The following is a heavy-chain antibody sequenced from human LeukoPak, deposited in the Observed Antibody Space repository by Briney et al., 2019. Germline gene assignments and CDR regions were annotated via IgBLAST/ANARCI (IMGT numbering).Heavy chain of an antibody. Sequence: ASVKVSCKASGGTFSSGAISWVRQAPGQGLEWMGRIIPILDVANYAQEFQDRVTITADKFTTTIYMDLNSLRSEDSAVYYCARAWSGQQVGENEFFQHWGQGTLVTVSS. CDR3: ARAWSGQQVGENEFFQH. D-gene: IGHD6-13*01. J-gene: IGHJ1*01. CDR1: GGTFSSGA. CDR2: IIPILDVA. V-gene: IGHV1-69*04.